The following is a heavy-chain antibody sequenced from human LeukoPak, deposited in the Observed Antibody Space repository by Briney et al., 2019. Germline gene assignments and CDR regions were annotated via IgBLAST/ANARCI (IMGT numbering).Heavy chain of an antibody. CDR1: GDSVSSNSAA. CDR2: TYYRSKWYY. J-gene: IGHJ4*02. V-gene: IGHV6-1*01. Sequence: SQTLSLTCAISGDSVSSNSAALNWIRQSPSRGLEWLGRTYYRSKWYYDYAVSVKSRITINPDTSKNQFSLQLNSVAPEDTAVYYCARDRARIASAGPIVYWRQGTLVTVSS. D-gene: IGHD6-13*01. CDR3: ARDRARIASAGPIVY.